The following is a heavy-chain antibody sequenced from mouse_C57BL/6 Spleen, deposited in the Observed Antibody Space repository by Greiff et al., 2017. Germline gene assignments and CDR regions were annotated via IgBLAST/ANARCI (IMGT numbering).Heavy chain of an antibody. J-gene: IGHJ4*01. CDR3: ARTRDPNLYYAMDY. D-gene: IGHD4-1*01. CDR1: GYTFTDYN. CDR2: INPNNGGT. V-gene: IGHV1-22*01. Sequence: EVQLQQSGPELVKPGASVKMSCKASGYTFTDYNMHWVKQSHGKSLEWIGYINPNNGGTSYNQKFKGKATLTVNKSSSTAYMELRSLTSEDSAVYYCARTRDPNLYYAMDYWGQGTSVTVSS.